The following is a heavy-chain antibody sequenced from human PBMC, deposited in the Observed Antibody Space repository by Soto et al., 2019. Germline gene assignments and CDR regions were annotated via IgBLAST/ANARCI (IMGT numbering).Heavy chain of an antibody. Sequence: QVQLVESGGGVVQPGKSLRLSCAASGFTFSDFGMHWVRQAPGKGLEWLGAISFDGDEKYYRDSAKGRLTISRDNSMNTLYLQMSGLRSEDTAVYYCARDQRGLRNNFYGVGVWGQGATVTVS. D-gene: IGHD4-17*01. CDR3: ARDQRGLRNNFYGVGV. J-gene: IGHJ6*02. CDR1: GFTFSDFG. CDR2: ISFDGDEK. V-gene: IGHV3-30*03.